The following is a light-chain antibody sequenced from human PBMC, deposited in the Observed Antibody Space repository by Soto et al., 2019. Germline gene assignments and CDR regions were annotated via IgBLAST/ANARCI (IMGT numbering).Light chain of an antibody. V-gene: IGLV4-69*01. CDR2: VNSDGSH. J-gene: IGLJ1*01. CDR1: SGHSSYA. Sequence: QSVLTQSPSASASLGASIRLTCTLSSGHSSYAIAWHQQQPEKGPRYLMKVNSDGSHSKGDGIPDRFSGSSSGTERYLTISSLQSEDEADYYCQTWGTGAPYVFRIGTKLTVL. CDR3: QTWGTGAPYV.